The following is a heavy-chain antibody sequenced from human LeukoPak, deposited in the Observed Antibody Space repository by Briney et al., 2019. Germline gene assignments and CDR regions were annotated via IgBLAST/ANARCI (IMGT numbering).Heavy chain of an antibody. D-gene: IGHD6-13*01. CDR3: AKALAAAGPFDY. CDR2: ISGSGGST. CDR1: GFTFSSCA. V-gene: IGHV3-23*01. Sequence: GGSLRLSCAASGFTFSSCAMSWVRQAPGKGLEWVSAISGSGGSTYYADSVKGRFTISRDNSKNTLYLQMNSLRAGDTAVYYCAKALAAAGPFDYWGQGTLVTVSS. J-gene: IGHJ4*02.